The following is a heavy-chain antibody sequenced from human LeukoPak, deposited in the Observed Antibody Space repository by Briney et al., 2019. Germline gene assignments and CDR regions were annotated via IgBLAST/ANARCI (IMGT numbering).Heavy chain of an antibody. CDR3: ARGITPIDY. CDR1: GFTVSSNY. CDR2: IYSGGST. J-gene: IGHJ4*02. Sequence: GGSLRLSCAASGFTVSSNYMGWVRQAPGKGLEWVSLIYSGGSTYYADSVKGRFTISRHNPENTLYLQMNSLRAEDTAVYYCARGITPIDYWGQGTLVTVSS. D-gene: IGHD3-10*01. V-gene: IGHV3-53*04.